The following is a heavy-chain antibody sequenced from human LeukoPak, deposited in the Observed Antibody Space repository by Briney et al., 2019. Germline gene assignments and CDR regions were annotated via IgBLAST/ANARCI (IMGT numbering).Heavy chain of an antibody. CDR3: ARNKVGALYYYYYYMDV. D-gene: IGHD1-26*01. V-gene: IGHV3-53*01. CDR1: GFTVSSNY. CDR2: IYSGGST. J-gene: IGHJ6*03. Sequence: GGSLRLSCAASGFTVSSNYMSWVRQAPGKGLEWISVIYSGGSTYYADSVKGRFTISRDNSKNTLYLQMNSLRAEDTAVHYCARNKVGALYYYYYYMDVWGKGTTVTVSS.